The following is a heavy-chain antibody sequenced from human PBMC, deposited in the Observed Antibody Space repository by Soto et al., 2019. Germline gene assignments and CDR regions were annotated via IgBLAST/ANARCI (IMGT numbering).Heavy chain of an antibody. J-gene: IGHJ4*02. CDR3: ARNLYDSSGYSPFGY. CDR1: GGSISSADYY. Sequence: QVQLQESGPGLVKPSQTLSLTCTVSGGSISSADYYWSWIRQPPGKGLEWIGHIHHNGNTNYNPSLTNRATISVDTSKNQFSLKPTSVSDADTAQYFCARNLYDSSGYSPFGYWGQGTLVTVSS. CDR2: IHHNGNT. V-gene: IGHV4-30-4*01. D-gene: IGHD3-22*01.